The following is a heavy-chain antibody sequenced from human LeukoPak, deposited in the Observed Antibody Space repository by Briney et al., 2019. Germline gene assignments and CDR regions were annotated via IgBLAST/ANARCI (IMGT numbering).Heavy chain of an antibody. V-gene: IGHV1-69*06. CDR1: GGTFSSYA. D-gene: IGHD3-10*01. CDR2: IIPIFGTA. CDR3: ARGATDYGSGVNWFDP. Sequence: ASVKVSCKASGGTFSSYAISWVRQAPGQGLEWMGGIIPIFGTANYAQKFQGRVAITADKSTSTAYMELSSLRSEDTAVYYCARGATDYGSGVNWFDPWGQGTLVTVSS. J-gene: IGHJ5*02.